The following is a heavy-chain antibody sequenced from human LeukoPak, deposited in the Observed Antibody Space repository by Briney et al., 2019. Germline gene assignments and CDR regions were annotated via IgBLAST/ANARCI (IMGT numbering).Heavy chain of an antibody. D-gene: IGHD3/OR15-3a*01. V-gene: IGHV4-39*01. J-gene: IGHJ4*02. CDR2: IYYTGNT. Sequence: SETLSLTCTVSGVSISSSYSYWGWIRQPPGMGLEWIGSIYYTGNTYYNASLKSQVSISIDTSKNQFSLKLTSVTAADTAVYYCAGQTGSGLFILPGGQGTLVTVSS. CDR3: AGQTGSGLFILP. CDR1: GVSISSSYSY.